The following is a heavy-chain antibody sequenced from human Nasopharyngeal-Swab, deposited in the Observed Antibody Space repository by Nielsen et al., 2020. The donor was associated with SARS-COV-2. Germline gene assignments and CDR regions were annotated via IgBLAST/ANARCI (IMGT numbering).Heavy chain of an antibody. CDR2: ISSSSSYI. CDR3: ARDGLDYDFWSAYFMDV. CDR1: GFTFSSYA. Sequence: GGSLRLSCAASGFTFSSYAMDWVRQAPGKGLEWVSSISSSSSYIYYADSVKGRFTIPRDNAKNSLYLQMNSLRAEDTAVYYCARDGLDYDFWSAYFMDVWGQGTTVTVSS. J-gene: IGHJ6*02. V-gene: IGHV3-21*01. D-gene: IGHD3-3*01.